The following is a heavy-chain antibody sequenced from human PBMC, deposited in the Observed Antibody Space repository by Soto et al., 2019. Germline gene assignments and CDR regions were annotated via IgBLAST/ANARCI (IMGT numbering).Heavy chain of an antibody. CDR2: IYSGGST. CDR3: ARDRAYDSSGFYYYYGMDV. CDR1: GFTVSSNY. Sequence: PGGSLRLSCAASGFTVSSNYMSWVRQAPGKGLEWVSVIYSGGSTYYADSVKGRVTISRDNSKNTLYLQMNSLRAGDTAVYYCARDRAYDSSGFYYYYGMDVWGQGTTVTVSS. V-gene: IGHV3-53*01. J-gene: IGHJ6*02. D-gene: IGHD3-22*01.